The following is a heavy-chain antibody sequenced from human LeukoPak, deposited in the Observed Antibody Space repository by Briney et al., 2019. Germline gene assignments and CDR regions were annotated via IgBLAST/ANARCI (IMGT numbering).Heavy chain of an antibody. CDR3: ARDAKPEVGDIVVVPAAWNYYFDY. Sequence: GGSVRLSCAASGFTFSSYSMNWVRQAPGKGLEGVSYISSSSSTIYYADSVKGRFTISRDNAKNSLYLQMNSLRAEDTAVYYCARDAKPEVGDIVVVPAAWNYYFDYWGQGTLVTVSS. D-gene: IGHD2-2*01. CDR2: ISSSSSTI. V-gene: IGHV3-48*01. J-gene: IGHJ4*02. CDR1: GFTFSSYS.